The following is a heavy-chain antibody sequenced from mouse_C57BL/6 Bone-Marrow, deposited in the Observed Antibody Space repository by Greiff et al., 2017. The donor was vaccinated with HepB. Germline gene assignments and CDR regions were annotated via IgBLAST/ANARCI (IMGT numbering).Heavy chain of an antibody. J-gene: IGHJ1*03. V-gene: IGHV1-54*01. CDR2: INPGSGGT. D-gene: IGHD1-1*01. CDR1: GYAFTNYL. CDR3: ARDGLITTVVARYFDV. Sequence: QVQLQQSGAELVRPGTSVKVSCKASGYAFTNYLIEWVKQRPGQGLEWIGVINPGSGGTNYNEKFKGKATLTADKSSSTAYMQLSSLTSEDSAVYFCARDGLITTVVARYFDVWGTGTTVTVSS.